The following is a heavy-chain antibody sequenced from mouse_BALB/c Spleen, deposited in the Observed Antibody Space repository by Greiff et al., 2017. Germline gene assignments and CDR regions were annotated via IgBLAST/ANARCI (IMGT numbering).Heavy chain of an antibody. V-gene: IGHV5-12-1*01. CDR1: GFAFSSYD. CDR2: ISSGGGST. J-gene: IGHJ4*01. Sequence: EVQRVESGGGLVKPGGSLKLSCAASGFAFSSYDMSWVRQTPEKRLEWVAYISSGGGSTYYPDTVKGRFTISRDNAKNTLYLQMSSLKSEDTAMYYCARRYGNYDAMDYWGQGTSVTVSS. D-gene: IGHD2-10*02. CDR3: ARRYGNYDAMDY.